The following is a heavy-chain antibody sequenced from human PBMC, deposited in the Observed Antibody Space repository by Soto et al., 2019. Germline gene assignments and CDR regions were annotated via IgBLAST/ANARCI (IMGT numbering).Heavy chain of an antibody. J-gene: IGHJ6*02. CDR2: IYYSGST. CDR1: GFTFSSYA. V-gene: IGHV4-39*01. CDR3: ARHDILGYYGMDV. Sequence: GSLRLSCAASGFTFSSYAMSWIRQPPGKGLEWIGSIYYSGSTYYNPSLKSRVTISVDTSKNQFSLKLSSVTAADTAVYYCARHDILGYYGMDVWGQGTTVTVSS. D-gene: IGHD1-26*01.